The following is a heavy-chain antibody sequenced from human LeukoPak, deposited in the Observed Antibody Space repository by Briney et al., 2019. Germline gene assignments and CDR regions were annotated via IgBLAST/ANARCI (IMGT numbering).Heavy chain of an antibody. J-gene: IGHJ4*02. CDR2: IYSGGST. Sequence: PGGSLRLSCAASGFTVSSNYMSWVRQAPGKGLEWVSVIYSGGSTYYADSVKGRFTISRDNSKNTLYLQMNSLRAEDTAVYYCARDDTISVYFDYWGQGTLVTVSS. CDR1: GFTVSSNY. CDR3: ARDDTISVYFDY. V-gene: IGHV3-66*01. D-gene: IGHD5-18*01.